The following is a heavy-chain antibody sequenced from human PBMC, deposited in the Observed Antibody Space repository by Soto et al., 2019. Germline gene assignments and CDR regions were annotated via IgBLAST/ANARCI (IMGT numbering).Heavy chain of an antibody. D-gene: IGHD5-12*01. Sequence: QIQLQEFGSGLVKPSRTLSLTCAVSGYSISSGGYYWSWIRQPQGKGLEWIGYIFHNGGTYYNPSLESRVTISLDRSKNQFSLKVSTVTAADTALYYCARLDGYNSFDFWGQGTLVTVSS. J-gene: IGHJ4*02. CDR1: GYSISSGGYY. CDR2: IFHNGGT. V-gene: IGHV4-30-2*01. CDR3: ARLDGYNSFDF.